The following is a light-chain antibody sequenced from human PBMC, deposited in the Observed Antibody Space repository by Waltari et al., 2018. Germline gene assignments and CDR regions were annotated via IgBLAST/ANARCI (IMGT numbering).Light chain of an antibody. V-gene: IGKV3-20*01. Sequence: LTQTPATLSLSPGERATLSCRSSQSIGTLFVWYQQTPGQAPRLLIDSASTRATGIPDRFSGSGSGTDFSLIISRLEPEDFAVYYCQHYVRLPVTFGQGTKVEIK. CDR1: QSIGTL. CDR3: QHYVRLPVT. J-gene: IGKJ1*01. CDR2: SAS.